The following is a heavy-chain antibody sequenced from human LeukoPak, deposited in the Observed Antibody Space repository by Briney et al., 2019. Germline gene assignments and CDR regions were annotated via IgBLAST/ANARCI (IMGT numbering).Heavy chain of an antibody. Sequence: GGSLRLSCAASGFTFSSYAMHWVRQAPGKGLEWVAVISYDGSNKYYADSVKGRFTISRDNSKNTLYLQTNSLRTEDTAVYYCARDWADNSDYPGNYWGQGTLVTVSS. V-gene: IGHV3-30*04. J-gene: IGHJ4*02. CDR2: ISYDGSNK. D-gene: IGHD3-22*01. CDR3: ARDWADNSDYPGNY. CDR1: GFTFSSYA.